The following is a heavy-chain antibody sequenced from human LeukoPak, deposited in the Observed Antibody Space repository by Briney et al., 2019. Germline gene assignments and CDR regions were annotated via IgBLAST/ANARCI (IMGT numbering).Heavy chain of an antibody. D-gene: IGHD1-14*01. CDR1: GGSFRGYY. CDR3: ARTRRGGGLGIFDC. CDR2: INHSGGT. V-gene: IGHV4-34*01. Sequence: SEPLSLTCGVYGGSFRGYYWSWIRQPPGKGLEWIGEINHSGGTNYNPSLKSRVTISVDTSNNHFSLKLSSVTAADTALYYCARTRRGGGLGIFDCWGQGTLVTVCS. J-gene: IGHJ4*02.